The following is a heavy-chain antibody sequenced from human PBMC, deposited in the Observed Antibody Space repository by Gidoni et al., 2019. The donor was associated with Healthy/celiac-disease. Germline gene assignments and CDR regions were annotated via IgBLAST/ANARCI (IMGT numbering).Heavy chain of an antibody. CDR3: ASPHYGDYSLRN. CDR2: ISYDGSNK. V-gene: IGHV3-30-3*01. J-gene: IGHJ4*02. CDR1: GFTFSSYA. Sequence: QVQLVESGGGVVQPGRSLRLSCAASGFTFSSYAMHWVRQAPGKGLEWVAVISYDGSNKYYADSVKGRFTISRDNSKNTLYLQMNSLRAEDTAVYYCASPHYGDYSLRNWGQGTLVTVSS. D-gene: IGHD4-17*01.